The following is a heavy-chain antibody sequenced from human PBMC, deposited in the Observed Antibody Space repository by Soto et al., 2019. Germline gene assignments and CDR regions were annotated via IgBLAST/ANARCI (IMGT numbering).Heavy chain of an antibody. Sequence: PSETLSLTCTVSGASINYGGFSWSWIRQSPGKGLEWIGYISHLENTYFHPSFKSRLTMSIDRSRNQFSLNLSSVTAADRAVYYCVRGGGYDPFDYWGQGVLVTVSS. D-gene: IGHD5-12*01. V-gene: IGHV4-30-2*06. J-gene: IGHJ4*02. CDR2: ISHLENT. CDR1: GASINYGGFS. CDR3: VRGGGYDPFDY.